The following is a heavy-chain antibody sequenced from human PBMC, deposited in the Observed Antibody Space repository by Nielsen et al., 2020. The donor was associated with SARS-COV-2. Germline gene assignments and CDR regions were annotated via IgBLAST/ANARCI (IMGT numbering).Heavy chain of an antibody. J-gene: IGHJ4*02. D-gene: IGHD3-3*01. V-gene: IGHV3-48*03. CDR3: AKDSRDFWSGLREYYFDY. CDR2: IGGNGRNI. CDR1: GFPFSSYE. Sequence: GESLKISCAASGFPFSSYEMNWVRQAPGKALEWLSYIGGNGRNIFYADSVKGRFTISRDNAENSLSLQMNSLRTEDTALYYCAKDSRDFWSGLREYYFDYWGQGTLVTVSS.